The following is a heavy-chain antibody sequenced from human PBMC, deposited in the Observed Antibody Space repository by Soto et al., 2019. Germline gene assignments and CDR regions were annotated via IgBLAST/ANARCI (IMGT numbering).Heavy chain of an antibody. Sequence: SQTLSITCAISGYRVTSNSAAWTWKRQSPSEGLEWMGRTYYRSKWHNDYAVSVKSRITINPDTSKNQFSLQLNSVTPEDTAVYYCARDGSRSNWFDPWGQGTLVPVSS. J-gene: IGHJ5*02. V-gene: IGHV6-1*01. CDR2: TYYRSKWHN. CDR1: GYRVTSNSAA. D-gene: IGHD6-13*01. CDR3: ARDGSRSNWFDP.